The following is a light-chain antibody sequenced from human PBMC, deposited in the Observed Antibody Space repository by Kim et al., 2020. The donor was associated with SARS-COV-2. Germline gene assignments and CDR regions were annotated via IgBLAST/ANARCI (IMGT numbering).Light chain of an antibody. Sequence: GQSITISCTGTSRDVGGYDYVCWYQQHPGKAPKLMIFDVSRRPAGVSNRFSASKSGNTASLTISGLQAEDEADYYCSSYTSSATYVFGTGTKVTVL. J-gene: IGLJ1*01. CDR1: SRDVGGYDY. CDR3: SSYTSSATYV. V-gene: IGLV2-14*04. CDR2: DVS.